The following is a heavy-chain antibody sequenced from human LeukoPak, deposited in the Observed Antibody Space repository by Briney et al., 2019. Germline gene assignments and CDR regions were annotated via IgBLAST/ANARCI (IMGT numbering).Heavy chain of an antibody. CDR1: GYTFTSYW. CDR3: ASGVVVPAAIFGAFDI. Sequence: GESLKISCKGSGYTFTSYWIGWVRQMPGKGLEWMGIIYPGDSDTRYSPSFQGQVTISADKSISTAYLQWSSLKASDTAMYYCASGVVVPAAIFGAFDIWGQGTMVTVSS. D-gene: IGHD2-2*02. J-gene: IGHJ3*02. CDR2: IYPGDSDT. V-gene: IGHV5-51*01.